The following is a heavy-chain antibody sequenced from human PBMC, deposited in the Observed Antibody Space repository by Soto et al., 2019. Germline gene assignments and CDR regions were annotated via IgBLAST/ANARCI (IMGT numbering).Heavy chain of an antibody. Sequence: SETLSLTCTVSGGSISSGGYYWSWIRQHPGKGLEWIGYIYYSGSTYYNPSLKSRVTISVDASKNQFSLKLSSVTAADTAVYYCARVRVGATFSDAFDIWGQGTMVTVSS. V-gene: IGHV4-31*03. CDR3: ARVRVGATFSDAFDI. J-gene: IGHJ3*02. D-gene: IGHD1-26*01. CDR1: GGSISSGGYY. CDR2: IYYSGST.